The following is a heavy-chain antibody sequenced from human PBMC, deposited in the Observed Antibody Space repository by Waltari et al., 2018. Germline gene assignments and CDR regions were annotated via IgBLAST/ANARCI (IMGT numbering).Heavy chain of an antibody. J-gene: IGHJ3*01. D-gene: IGHD5-12*01. Sequence: GWIRQPPGQGVGWFGTISYNGATYSSPSLRGRLTLSRDTTMNQLSLKLGSVTAADTAVYYCATYIGASVGTAAFDVWGQGTMVTVSS. V-gene: IGHV4-39*01. CDR2: ISYNGAT. CDR3: ATYIGASVGTAAFDV.